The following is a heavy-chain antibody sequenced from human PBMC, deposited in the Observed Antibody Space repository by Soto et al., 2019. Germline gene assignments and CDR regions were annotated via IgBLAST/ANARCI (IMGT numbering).Heavy chain of an antibody. CDR2: IHYSGRT. J-gene: IGHJ4*02. CDR1: NGSISGFY. CDR3: VRVGVGIGNRFDA. D-gene: IGHD1-26*01. Sequence: SETLSLTCSVSNGSISGFYWTWIRQPPGKILEWIGYIHYSGRTDYNPSLTSRATMSVDTSKNQFSLNLKSITAADTAVYYCVRVGVGIGNRFDAWGRGTLVTVSS. V-gene: IGHV4-59*12.